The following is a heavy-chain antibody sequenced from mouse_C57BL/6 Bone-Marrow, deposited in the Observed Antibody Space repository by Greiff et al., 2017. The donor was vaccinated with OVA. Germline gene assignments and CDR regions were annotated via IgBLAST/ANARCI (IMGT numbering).Heavy chain of an antibody. CDR2: INPYNGDT. CDR3: ARWGDYDEGYAMDY. V-gene: IGHV1-20*01. J-gene: IGHJ4*01. D-gene: IGHD2-4*01. Sequence: EVQLVESGPELVKPGDSVKISCKASGYSFTGYFMNWVMQSHGKSLEWIGRINPYNGDTFYNQKFKGKATLTVDKSSSTAHMELRSLTSEDSAVYYCARWGDYDEGYAMDYWGQGTSVTVSS. CDR1: GYSFTGYF.